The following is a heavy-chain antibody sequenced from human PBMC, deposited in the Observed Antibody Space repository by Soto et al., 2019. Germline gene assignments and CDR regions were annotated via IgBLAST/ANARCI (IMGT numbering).Heavy chain of an antibody. V-gene: IGHV4-30-4*01. D-gene: IGHD5-12*01. J-gene: IGHJ4*02. CDR3: ASTKPQMATLDY. Sequence: PSETLSLTCTVSGASIISDDYYWSWIRQPPGGGLEWVGYIYYNGKTYYNPALQSRATISADASKSQFSLKLTSVTAADTAVYYCASTKPQMATLDYWSQGTLVTVSS. CDR2: IYYNGKT. CDR1: GASIISDDYY.